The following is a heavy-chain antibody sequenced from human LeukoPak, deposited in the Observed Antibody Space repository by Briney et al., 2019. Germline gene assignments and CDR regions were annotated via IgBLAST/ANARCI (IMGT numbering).Heavy chain of an antibody. Sequence: GASVKVSCKASGYTFTSYDINWVRQATGQGLEWMGWMNPNSGNTGYAQKFQGRVTMTRNTSISTAYMELSSLRSEDTAVYYCARGSRDYGGNYPIDYFDYWGQGTLVTVSS. CDR1: GYTFTSYD. D-gene: IGHD4-23*01. J-gene: IGHJ4*02. V-gene: IGHV1-8*01. CDR3: ARGSRDYGGNYPIDYFDY. CDR2: MNPNSGNT.